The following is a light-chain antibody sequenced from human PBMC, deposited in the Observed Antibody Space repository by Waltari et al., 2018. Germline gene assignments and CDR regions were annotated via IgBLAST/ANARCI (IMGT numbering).Light chain of an antibody. CDR2: DVS. Sequence: QSALTQPASVSGSPGQSITISCSGISSDVGGYNFVSWYQQHPGKAPKLLIFDVSNRPSGFSNRFSGSKSGNTALTISGLQPEDEADYYCSSYRRSSTYVLLGGGTKLTVL. J-gene: IGLJ2*01. CDR3: SSYRRSSTYVL. CDR1: SSDVGGYNF. V-gene: IGLV2-14*03.